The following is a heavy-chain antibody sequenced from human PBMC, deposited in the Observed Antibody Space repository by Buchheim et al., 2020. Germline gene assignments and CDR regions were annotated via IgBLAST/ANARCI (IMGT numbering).Heavy chain of an antibody. CDR3: AKDTAKITRGSFDY. Sequence: EVQLLESGGGLVQPGGSLRLSCAASGLTISSYAMSWVRQAPGKGLEWVSGISGSGGSTYHADSVKGRFTISRDNSKNTLYLQMNSLRVEDTAVYYCAKDTAKITRGSFDYWGQGTL. CDR2: ISGSGGST. D-gene: IGHD3-10*01. J-gene: IGHJ4*02. V-gene: IGHV3-23*01. CDR1: GLTISSYA.